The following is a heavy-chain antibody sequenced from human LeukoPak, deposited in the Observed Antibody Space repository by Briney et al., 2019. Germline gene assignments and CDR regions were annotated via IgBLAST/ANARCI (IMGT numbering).Heavy chain of an antibody. Sequence: GASVKVSCKASGYTFTDYFIYWVRQAPGQGLECMGWINANSGGTNSAQKFQGRVTMTRDTSISTAYLELSRLTSDDTAVYYCARGSLIVVVPGAKDNWFDPWGHGTLVTVSS. CDR1: GYTFTDYF. CDR2: INANSGGT. J-gene: IGHJ5*02. D-gene: IGHD2-2*01. CDR3: ARGSLIVVVPGAKDNWFDP. V-gene: IGHV1-2*02.